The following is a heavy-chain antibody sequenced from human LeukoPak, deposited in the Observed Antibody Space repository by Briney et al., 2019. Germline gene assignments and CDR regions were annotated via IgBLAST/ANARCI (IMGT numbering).Heavy chain of an antibody. V-gene: IGHV3-72*01. CDR3: ARDRLTGETIFDY. J-gene: IGHJ4*02. CDR2: TRNKANNYAT. Sequence: QPGGSLRLSCAVSGYTFSDHYIDWVRQAPGKGLEWVGQTRNKANNYATQYAASVKGRFTISRDDSRNSVYLQMNSLKTEDTAVYYCARDRLTGETIFDYWGQGTLVTVSS. CDR1: GYTFSDHY. D-gene: IGHD7-27*01.